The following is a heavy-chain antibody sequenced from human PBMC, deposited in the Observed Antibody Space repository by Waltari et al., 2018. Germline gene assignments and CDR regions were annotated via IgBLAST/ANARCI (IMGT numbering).Heavy chain of an antibody. CDR1: EFTFPFYA. Sequence: QVQLVESGGGVVQLGMSLRLSCEASEFTFPFYAMHWVRQAPGKGLEWVAVISYNARNIYYVDSVKGRFTISRDNSKKTLYLQMNSLRAEDTAVYYCARDYCDRTNCHGMDVWGQGTTVTVS. V-gene: IGHV3-30*04. CDR2: ISYNARNI. J-gene: IGHJ6*02. CDR3: ARDYCDRTNCHGMDV. D-gene: IGHD3-22*01.